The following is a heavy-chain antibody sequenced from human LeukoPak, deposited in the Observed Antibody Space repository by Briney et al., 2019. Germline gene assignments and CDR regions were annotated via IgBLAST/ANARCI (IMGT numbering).Heavy chain of an antibody. D-gene: IGHD5-24*01. CDR3: ARQGRWLQATGRNFDC. CDR1: GGSFSGYY. CDR2: INHSGST. J-gene: IGHJ4*02. V-gene: IGHV4-34*01. Sequence: SETLSLTCAVYGGSFSGYYWSWIRQPPGKGLEWIGEINHSGSTNYNPSLKSRVTISVDTSKNQFSLKLSSVTAADTAVYYCARQGRWLQATGRNFDCWGQGTLVTVSS.